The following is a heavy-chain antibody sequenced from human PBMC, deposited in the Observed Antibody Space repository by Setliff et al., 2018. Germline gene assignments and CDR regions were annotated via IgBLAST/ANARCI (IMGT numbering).Heavy chain of an antibody. Sequence: PSETLSLTCAVYGGSFSGYYWSWIRQPPGKGLEWVGYMYNSGNTNYNPSLRRRVAISVDKSKNQFSLKLSSVTAADTAVYYCARQSVRGLADNNWFDPWGQGTLVTVSS. CDR1: GGSFSGYY. J-gene: IGHJ5*02. CDR3: ARQSVRGLADNNWFDP. D-gene: IGHD2-15*01. CDR2: MYNSGNT. V-gene: IGHV4-59*08.